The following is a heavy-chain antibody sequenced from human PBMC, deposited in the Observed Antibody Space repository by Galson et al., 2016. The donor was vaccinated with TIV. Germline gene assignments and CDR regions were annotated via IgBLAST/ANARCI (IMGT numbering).Heavy chain of an antibody. CDR1: SYSIKSGYY. CDR2: IYESGTT. D-gene: IGHD4-17*01. CDR3: TREGSTVTMHHYFGMDV. Sequence: SETLSLTCVVSSYSIKSGYYWGWVRQPPGKGLQWIGSIYESGTTYSNPSLKSRLTLPVDTSKNEFSLKLSSVTAADTAVYYCTREGSTVTMHHYFGMDVWGQGTSVTVSS. J-gene: IGHJ6*02. V-gene: IGHV4-38-2*02.